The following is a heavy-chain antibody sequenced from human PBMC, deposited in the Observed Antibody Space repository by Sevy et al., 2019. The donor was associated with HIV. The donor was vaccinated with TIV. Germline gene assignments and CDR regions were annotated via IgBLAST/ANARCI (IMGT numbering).Heavy chain of an antibody. CDR1: GGSFSGYY. D-gene: IGHD2-2*01. Sequence: SDTLSLTCAVYGGSFSGYYWSWIRQPPGKGLEWIGEINHSGSNNYNPSLKSRVTISVDTSKNQFSLKLSSVTAADTAVYYCARHCGSTSCSHAFDIWGQGTMVTVSS. CDR3: ARHCGSTSCSHAFDI. V-gene: IGHV4-34*01. CDR2: INHSGSN. J-gene: IGHJ3*02.